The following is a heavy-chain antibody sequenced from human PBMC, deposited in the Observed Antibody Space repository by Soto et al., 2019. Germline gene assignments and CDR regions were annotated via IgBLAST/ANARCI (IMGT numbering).Heavy chain of an antibody. J-gene: IGHJ4*02. Sequence: GGSLRLSCAAPGFPFYVYTLHLVRHAPGKGLEWVSLISWDGGSTYYADSVKGRFTISRDNSKNSLYLQMNSLRTEDTALYYCAKSVGDWNDRIYYFDYWGQGTLVTVSS. D-gene: IGHD1-1*01. CDR3: AKSVGDWNDRIYYFDY. CDR2: ISWDGGST. CDR1: GFPFYVYT. V-gene: IGHV3-43*01.